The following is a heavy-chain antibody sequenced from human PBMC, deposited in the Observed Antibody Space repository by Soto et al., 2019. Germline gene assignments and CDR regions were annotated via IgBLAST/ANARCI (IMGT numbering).Heavy chain of an antibody. CDR1: GFNFSNYA. V-gene: IGHV3-23*01. CDR3: AKDYRTQYCSNGVCYLFDC. Sequence: PGDSLRLFCAASGFNFSNYAMNWVRQAPGEGLECASTVSGSGGSTYYADAVKGQFTISRDNSKNTIYMQINSPRAEDTAVYYCAKDYRTQYCSNGVCYLFDCWGQGTLVNVSS. J-gene: IGHJ4*02. D-gene: IGHD2-8*01. CDR2: VSGSGGST.